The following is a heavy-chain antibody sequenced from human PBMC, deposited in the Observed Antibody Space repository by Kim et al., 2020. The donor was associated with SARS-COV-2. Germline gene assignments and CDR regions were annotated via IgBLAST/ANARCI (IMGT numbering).Heavy chain of an antibody. V-gene: IGHV3-33*06. D-gene: IGHD1-26*01. J-gene: IGHJ4*02. CDR2: ICFDGSNK. CDR1: GFSFTTYS. Sequence: GGSLRLSCAASGFSFTTYSMNWVRQAPGKGLEWVSVICFDGSNKYYADSVKGRFTISRDNSKNTLYLQMNSLRIEDTAVYYCAKSFSGGDLGFDYWGQGTLVTVSS. CDR3: AKSFSGGDLGFDY.